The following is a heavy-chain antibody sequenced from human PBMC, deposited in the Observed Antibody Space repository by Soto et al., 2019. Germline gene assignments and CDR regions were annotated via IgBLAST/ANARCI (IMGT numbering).Heavy chain of an antibody. J-gene: IGHJ6*02. V-gene: IGHV3-33*01. CDR1: GFTFSSYG. D-gene: IGHD2-15*01. CDR2: IWYDGSNK. CDR3: ASLNHSKNRKAYGMDV. Sequence: GGSLRLSCAASGFTFSSYGMHWVRQAPGKGLEWVAVIWYDGSNKYYADSVKGRFTISRDNSKNTLYLQMNSLRAEDTAVYYCASLNHSKNRKAYGMDVWGQGTTVTVSS.